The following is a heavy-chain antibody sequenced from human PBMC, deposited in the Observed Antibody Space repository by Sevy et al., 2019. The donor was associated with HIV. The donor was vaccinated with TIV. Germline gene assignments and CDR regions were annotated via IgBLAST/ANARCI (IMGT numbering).Heavy chain of an antibody. CDR2: IKADGSET. J-gene: IGHJ4*02. CDR1: GFTFSRDW. V-gene: IGHV3-7*01. CDR3: ARGANNLDN. Sequence: GGSLRLSCAASGFTFSRDWMTWVRQAPGKGLEWVAKIKADGSETYSVDSVKGRFSISRDNAKNARYLQMNSLRAEDTAVYYCARGANNLDNWGQGTLVTVSS.